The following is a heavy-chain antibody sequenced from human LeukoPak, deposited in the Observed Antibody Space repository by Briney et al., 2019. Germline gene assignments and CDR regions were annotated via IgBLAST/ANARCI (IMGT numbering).Heavy chain of an antibody. Sequence: ESLRLSCAASGFTFSSYWMSWIRQPPGKGLEWIGYIYYTGSTNYNPSLKSRVTISVDTSKNQCSLKLSSVTAADTAVYYCARQQLSQLSYFDNWGQGTLVTASS. V-gene: IGHV4-59*01. CDR2: IYYTGST. CDR3: ARQQLSQLSYFDN. CDR1: GFTFSSYW. J-gene: IGHJ4*02. D-gene: IGHD6-13*01.